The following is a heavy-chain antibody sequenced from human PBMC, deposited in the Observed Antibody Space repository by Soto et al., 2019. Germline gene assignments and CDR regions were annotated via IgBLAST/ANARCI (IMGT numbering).Heavy chain of an antibody. V-gene: IGHV1-8*01. J-gene: IGHJ6*03. CDR2: MNPNSGNT. CDR1: GYTFTSYD. D-gene: IGHD3-3*01. CDR3: ARGRRYYDFWSGSQNYYYMDV. Sequence: VASVKVSCKASGYTFTSYDINWVRQATGQGLEWMGWMNPNSGNTGYAQKFQGGVTMTRNTSISTAYMELSSLRSEDTAVYYCARGRRYYDFWSGSQNYYYMDVWGKGTTVTVSS.